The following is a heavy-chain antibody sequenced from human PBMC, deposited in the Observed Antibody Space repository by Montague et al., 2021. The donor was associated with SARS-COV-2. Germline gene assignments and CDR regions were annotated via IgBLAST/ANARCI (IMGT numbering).Heavy chain of an antibody. CDR1: GGSISSSSYY. V-gene: IGHV4-39*01. Sequence: SETLSLTCTVSGGSISSSSYYWGWIRQPPGKGLEWIGSIYDSGITYYNPSLKSRVTISVDTSKNQFSLKLSSVTAADTAVYYCARQENSSGWFKPDAFDIWGQGTMVTVSS. CDR3: ARQENSSGWFKPDAFDI. J-gene: IGHJ3*02. D-gene: IGHD6-19*01. CDR2: IYDSGIT.